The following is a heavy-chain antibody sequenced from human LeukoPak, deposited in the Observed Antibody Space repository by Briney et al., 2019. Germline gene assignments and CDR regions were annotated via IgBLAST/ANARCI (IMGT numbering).Heavy chain of an antibody. CDR3: ARRDNWNLDAFDI. CDR2: IYHSGST. CDR1: GGSISSSNW. Sequence: SETLSLTCAVSGGSISSSNWWSWVRQPPGKGLEWIGEIYHSGSTKYNPSLKSRVTISVDKSKNQFSLKLSSVTAADTAVYYCARRDNWNLDAFDIWGQGTMVTVSS. D-gene: IGHD1-1*01. J-gene: IGHJ3*02. V-gene: IGHV4-4*02.